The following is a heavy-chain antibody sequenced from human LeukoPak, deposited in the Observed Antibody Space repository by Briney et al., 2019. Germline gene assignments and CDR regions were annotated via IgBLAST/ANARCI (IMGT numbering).Heavy chain of an antibody. Sequence: PGGSLRLSCAASGFTFSSDAMNWVRQAPGKGLEWVSFISGSGDTTYYADSVKGRFTISRDKSKNTLYLQMNSLRAEDTAVYYCAKSRGESRGASNYWGQGTLVTVSS. J-gene: IGHJ4*02. CDR3: AKSRGESRGASNY. V-gene: IGHV3-23*01. CDR2: ISGSGDTT. D-gene: IGHD1-26*01. CDR1: GFTFSSDA.